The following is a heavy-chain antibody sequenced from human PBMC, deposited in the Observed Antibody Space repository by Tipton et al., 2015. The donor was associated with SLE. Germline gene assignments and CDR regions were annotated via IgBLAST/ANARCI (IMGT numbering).Heavy chain of an antibody. CDR2: INHSGST. V-gene: IGHV4-34*01. Sequence: TLSLTCAVYGGSFSGYYWSWIRQPPGKGLEWIGEINHSGSTNYNPSLKSRVTISVDRSKNQFSLKLSSVTAADTAGYYCARGTGYFGSWGQGTLVTVSS. J-gene: IGHJ4*02. CDR3: ARGTGYFGS. D-gene: IGHD1-1*01. CDR1: GGSFSGYY.